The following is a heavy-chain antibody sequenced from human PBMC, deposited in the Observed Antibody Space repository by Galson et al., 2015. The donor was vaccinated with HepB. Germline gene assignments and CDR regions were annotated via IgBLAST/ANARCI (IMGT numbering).Heavy chain of an antibody. D-gene: IGHD6-6*01. V-gene: IGHV3-30*18. CDR3: AKELSSSSSGFNFDY. CDR2: ISYDGSNK. J-gene: IGHJ4*02. CDR1: GFTFSSYG. Sequence: SLRLSCAASGFTFSSYGMHWVRQAPGKGLEWVAVISYDGSNKYYADSVKGRFTISRDNSKNTLYLQMNSLRAEDTAVYYCAKELSSSSSGFNFDYWGQGTLVTVSS.